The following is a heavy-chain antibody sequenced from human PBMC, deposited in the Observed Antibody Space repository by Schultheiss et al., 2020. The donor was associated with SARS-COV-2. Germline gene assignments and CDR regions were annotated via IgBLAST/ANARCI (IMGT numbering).Heavy chain of an antibody. V-gene: IGHV3-23*01. CDR2: ISGSGGST. CDR3: ARATSGGTSRSFDY. CDR1: GFTFSSYA. Sequence: GGSLRLSCAASGFTFSSYAMSWVRQAPGKGLEWVSAISGSGGSTYYADSVKGRFTISRDNAKNSLYLQMNSLRAEDTAVYYCARATSGGTSRSFDYWGQGTLVTVSS. D-gene: IGHD2-15*01. J-gene: IGHJ4*02.